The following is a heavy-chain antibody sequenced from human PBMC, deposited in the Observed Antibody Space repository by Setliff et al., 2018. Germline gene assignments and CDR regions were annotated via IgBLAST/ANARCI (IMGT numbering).Heavy chain of an antibody. J-gene: IGHJ1*01. CDR2: IKTDGSYT. CDR3: ASSSGWIPWIQH. CDR1: AFTFSRYS. Sequence: GSLRLSCVASAFTFSRYSMNWVRQAPGKGLVWVSRIKTDGSYTNYADSVKGRFTISRDNAKNSLFLQMNNLRAEDTALYYCASSSGWIPWIQHWGPGTLVTVSS. V-gene: IGHV3-74*01. D-gene: IGHD3-10*01.